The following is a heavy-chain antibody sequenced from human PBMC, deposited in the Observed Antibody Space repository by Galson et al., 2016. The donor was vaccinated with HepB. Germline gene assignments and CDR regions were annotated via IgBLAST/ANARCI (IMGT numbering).Heavy chain of an antibody. D-gene: IGHD3-3*01. CDR3: AKYVRITIFSDFDY. V-gene: IGHV3-23*01. CDR2: ISGSGTST. CDR1: GFTFSSYS. Sequence: SLRLSCAASGFTFSSYSMSWVRQAPGKGLEWVSSISGSGTSTYYTDSVKGRFTISRDNSESTLYLQMNSLRAEDTAVYYCAKYVRITIFSDFDYWGHGTLVTVSS. J-gene: IGHJ4*01.